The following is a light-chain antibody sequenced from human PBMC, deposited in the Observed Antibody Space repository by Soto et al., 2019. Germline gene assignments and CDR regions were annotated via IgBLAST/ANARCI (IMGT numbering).Light chain of an antibody. J-gene: IGKJ2*01. V-gene: IGKV1-5*01. CDR1: QTISFW. CDR3: QQYHSSPYT. Sequence: DIQMTQSPSTLSASVGDKVTITCRASQTISFWLAWYQQKPGKAPKLLIYDASSLESGGPSRFRGSGSGTEFTLTISSLQPYDFATYYCQQYHSSPYTFGQGTKLEI. CDR2: DAS.